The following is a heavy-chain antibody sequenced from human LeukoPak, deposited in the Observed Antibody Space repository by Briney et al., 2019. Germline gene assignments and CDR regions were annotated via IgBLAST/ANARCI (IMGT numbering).Heavy chain of an antibody. CDR3: AKHYYDSSGYLYYFDY. CDR1: GFTFSSYV. CDR2: ISASGGNT. Sequence: GGSLRLSCAASGFTFSSYVMSWVRQAPGKGLEWVSFISASGGNTHYADSAKGRFTLSRDNSKNTLYLQMNSLRAEDTAVYYCAKHYYDSSGYLYYFDYWGQGTLGTVSS. J-gene: IGHJ4*02. V-gene: IGHV3-23*01. D-gene: IGHD3-22*01.